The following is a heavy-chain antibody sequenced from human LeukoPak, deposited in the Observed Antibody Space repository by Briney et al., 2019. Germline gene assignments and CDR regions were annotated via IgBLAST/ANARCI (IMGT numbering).Heavy chain of an antibody. CDR3: AKEGY. CDR2: ISWNSGSI. Sequence: GGSLRLSCAASGFTFDDYAMHWVRQAPGKGLEWVSGISWNSGSIGYADSVKGRFTISRDNAKNSLYLQMNSLRAEDTALYYCAKEGYWGQGTLVTVSS. V-gene: IGHV3-9*01. CDR1: GFTFDDYA. J-gene: IGHJ4*02.